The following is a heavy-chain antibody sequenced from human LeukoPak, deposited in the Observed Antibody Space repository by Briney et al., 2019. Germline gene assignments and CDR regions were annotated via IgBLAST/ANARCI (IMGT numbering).Heavy chain of an antibody. CDR3: ARREPRGSNYGVDV. V-gene: IGHV5-51*01. CDR1: GYKFSNYR. Sequence: GESLKISCKGSGYKFSNYRIGWVRQMPGKGLEWVGVIYPGDSDTRYSPSFQGQVTISADKSISTAYLQWSSLKASDTAMYYCARREPRGSNYGVDVWGQGTTVTVSS. J-gene: IGHJ6*02. D-gene: IGHD1-26*01. CDR2: IYPGDSDT.